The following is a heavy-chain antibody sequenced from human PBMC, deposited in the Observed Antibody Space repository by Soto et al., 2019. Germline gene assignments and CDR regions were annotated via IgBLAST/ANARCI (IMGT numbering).Heavy chain of an antibody. Sequence: ASVKVSCKASGYTFTSYGISWVRQAPGQGLEWMGWISAYNGNTNYVQKLQGRVTMTTDTSTSTAYMELRSLRPDDTAVYYCARDYGSGSYFDYCGQGTLVTVSS. V-gene: IGHV1-18*01. D-gene: IGHD3-10*01. CDR3: ARDYGSGSYFDY. CDR1: GYTFTSYG. J-gene: IGHJ4*02. CDR2: ISAYNGNT.